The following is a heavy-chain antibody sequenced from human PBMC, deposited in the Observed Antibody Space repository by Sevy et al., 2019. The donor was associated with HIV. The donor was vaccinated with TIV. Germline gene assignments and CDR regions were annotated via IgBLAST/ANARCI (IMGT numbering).Heavy chain of an antibody. CDR3: ARAPPDKVRDPYYFDY. V-gene: IGHV4-31*03. Sequence: SETLSLTCTVSGGSINSGGYYWSWIRQHPGKGLEWIGYIYYSGSAYYNPSLKSRVTISVDTPKKNQFSLKLRSVTAADTAVYYCARAPPDKVRDPYYFDYWGQGTPVTVSS. D-gene: IGHD5-12*01. CDR1: GGSINSGGYY. CDR2: IYYSGSA. J-gene: IGHJ4*02.